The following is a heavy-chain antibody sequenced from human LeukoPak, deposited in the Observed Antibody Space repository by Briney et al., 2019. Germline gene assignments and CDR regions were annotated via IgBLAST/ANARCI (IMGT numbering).Heavy chain of an antibody. V-gene: IGHV1-69*13. Sequence: ASVKVSCKASRGTFSRYSISWVRQAPGQGLEWMGGTNPIVGATYYAQKFQGRVTISRDESTSTANMELSSPRPDDTAVYYCARGRVMNDYGGNILECWGQGTLVTVSS. CDR3: ARGRVMNDYGGNILEC. D-gene: IGHD4-23*01. J-gene: IGHJ4*02. CDR1: RGTFSRYS. CDR2: TNPIVGAT.